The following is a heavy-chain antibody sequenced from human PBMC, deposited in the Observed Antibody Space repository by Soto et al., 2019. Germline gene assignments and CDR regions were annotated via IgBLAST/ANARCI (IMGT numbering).Heavy chain of an antibody. CDR1: GFTFSSYA. J-gene: IGHJ4*02. CDR2: ISYDGSNK. Sequence: QVQLVESGGGVVQPGRSLRLSCAASGFTFSSYAMHWVRQAPGKGLEWVAVISYDGSNKYYADSVKGRFTISRDNSKNTLYLQMNSLRAEDTAVYYCARDPYYDSSGYQPGYFDYWGQGTLVTVSS. D-gene: IGHD3-22*01. CDR3: ARDPYYDSSGYQPGYFDY. V-gene: IGHV3-30-3*01.